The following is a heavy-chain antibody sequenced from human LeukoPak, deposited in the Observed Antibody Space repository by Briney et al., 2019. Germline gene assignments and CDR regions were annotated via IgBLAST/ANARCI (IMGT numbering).Heavy chain of an antibody. V-gene: IGHV3-30-3*01. CDR1: GFTFSSYA. Sequence: HPGGSLRLSCAASGFTFSSYAMHWVRQAPGKGLEWVAVISYDGSNKYYADSVKGRFTISRDNSKNTLYLQMNSLRAEDTAVYYCARDRAVAGIPVDGMDVWGQGTTVTVSS. CDR3: ARDRAVAGIPVDGMDV. J-gene: IGHJ6*02. D-gene: IGHD6-13*01. CDR2: ISYDGSNK.